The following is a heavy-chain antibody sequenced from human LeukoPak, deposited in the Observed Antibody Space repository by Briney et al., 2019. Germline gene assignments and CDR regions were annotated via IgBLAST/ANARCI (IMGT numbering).Heavy chain of an antibody. CDR2: IKSKTDGGTT. CDR3: TTAPCGGSCYERY. CDR1: GFTFSNAW. V-gene: IGHV3-15*01. J-gene: IGHJ4*02. Sequence: GGSLRLSCAASGFTFSNAWTSWVRQAPGKGLEWVGRIKSKTDGGTTDYAAPVKGRFTISRDDSKNTLYLQMNSLKTEDTAVYYCTTAPCGGSCYERYWGQGTLVTVSS. D-gene: IGHD2-15*01.